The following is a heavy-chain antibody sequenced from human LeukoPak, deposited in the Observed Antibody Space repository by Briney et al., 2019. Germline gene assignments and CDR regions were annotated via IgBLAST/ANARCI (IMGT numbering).Heavy chain of an antibody. D-gene: IGHD3-3*01. CDR1: GGSFSAYY. CDR2: IYYSGST. J-gene: IGHJ6*02. V-gene: IGHV4-30-4*01. Sequence: PSETLSLTCAVYGGSFSAYYWSWIRQPPGKGLEWIGYIYYSGSTYYNPSLKSRVTISVDTSKNQFSLKLSSVTAADTAVYYCARALTKYDFWSGYYTPTVMDVWGQGTTVTVSS. CDR3: ARALTKYDFWSGYYTPTVMDV.